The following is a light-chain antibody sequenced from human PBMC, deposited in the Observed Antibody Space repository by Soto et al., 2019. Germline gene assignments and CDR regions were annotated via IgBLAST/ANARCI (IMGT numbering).Light chain of an antibody. Sequence: DIQLTQSPSFLSASVGDRVTITGRASQAISGYLAWYQQKPGKAPKLLIYSTSTLQSGVPSRISGGTSGTEFTLTIPSLQPEDFATYYCQQLNTYLVTFGQGTRLEIK. V-gene: IGKV1-9*01. J-gene: IGKJ5*01. CDR3: QQLNTYLVT. CDR2: STS. CDR1: QAISGY.